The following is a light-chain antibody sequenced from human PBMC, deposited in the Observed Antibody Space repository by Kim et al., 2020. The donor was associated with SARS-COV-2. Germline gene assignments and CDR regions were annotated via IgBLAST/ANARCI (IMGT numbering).Light chain of an antibody. CDR3: QQLNGYPYT. V-gene: IGKV1-9*01. CDR1: QGMSSDY. Sequence: SVGDRVTITCRASQGMSSDYLAWYQQKPGKAPKVLIYGASTLQSGVPSRFSGSGSRTDFTLTISSLQPEDFATYYCQQLNGYPYTFGGGTKVEIK. CDR2: GAS. J-gene: IGKJ4*01.